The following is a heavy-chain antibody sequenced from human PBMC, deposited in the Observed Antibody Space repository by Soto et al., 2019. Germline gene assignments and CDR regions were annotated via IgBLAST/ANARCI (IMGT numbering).Heavy chain of an antibody. V-gene: IGHV1-3*01. CDR3: ARELQGLYYFDY. J-gene: IGHJ4*02. CDR2: INAGNGDS. Sequence: ASVKVSCKASEYTFSSYTLHCVGQAPGQRLEGMGWINAGNGDSKYSQKFQGRVSISRDTSASTASMELSSLTSEDTAVYYCARELQGLYYFDYWGQGTLVTVSS. CDR1: EYTFSSYT. D-gene: IGHD4-4*01.